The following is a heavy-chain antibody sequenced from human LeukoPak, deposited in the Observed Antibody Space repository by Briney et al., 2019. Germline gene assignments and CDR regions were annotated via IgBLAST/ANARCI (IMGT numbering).Heavy chain of an antibody. D-gene: IGHD6-13*01. CDR3: ARAKATAGTGYYFDY. CDR2: INPSGGST. J-gene: IGHJ4*02. Sequence: ASVKVSCKASGYTFTGYYMHWVRQAPGQGLEWMGIINPSGGSTSYAQKFQGRVTMTRDTSTSTVYMELSSLRSEDTAVYYCARAKATAGTGYYFDYWGQGTLVTVSS. CDR1: GYTFTGYY. V-gene: IGHV1-46*01.